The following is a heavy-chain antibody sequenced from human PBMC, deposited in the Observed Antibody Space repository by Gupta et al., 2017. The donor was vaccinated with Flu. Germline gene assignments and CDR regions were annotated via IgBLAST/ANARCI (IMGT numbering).Heavy chain of an antibody. J-gene: IGHJ4*02. D-gene: IGHD5-12*01. CDR2: INPNSGGT. CDR3: ARDSGYDDYYFDY. CDR1: GYTFTGYY. V-gene: IGHV1-2*04. Sequence: QVQLVQSGAEVKKPGASVKVSCKAYGYTFTGYYMPWVRQAPGQGLEWMGWINPNSGGTNYAQKFQGWVTMTRDTSISTAYMELSRLRSDDTAVYYCARDSGYDDYYFDYWGQGTLVTVSS.